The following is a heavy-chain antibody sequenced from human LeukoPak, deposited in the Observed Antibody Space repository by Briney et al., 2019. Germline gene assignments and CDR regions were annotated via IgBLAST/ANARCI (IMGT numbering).Heavy chain of an antibody. CDR2: SNPTGSST. CDR3: ARGPWLEYSSSSEAVDY. CDR1: GYTFTNYY. J-gene: IGHJ4*02. D-gene: IGHD6-6*01. V-gene: IGHV1-46*01. Sequence: GASVKVSCKASGYTFTNYYMHWVRQAPGQGLEWMGLSNPTGSSTNYAQKFRGRVTMTRDTSTTTVYMESSSLRSEDTAVYYCARGPWLEYSSSSEAVDYWGQGTLVTVSS.